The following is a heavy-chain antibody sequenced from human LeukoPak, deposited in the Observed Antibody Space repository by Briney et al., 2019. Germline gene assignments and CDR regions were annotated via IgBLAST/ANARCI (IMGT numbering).Heavy chain of an antibody. D-gene: IGHD6-13*01. Sequence: GGSLRLSCAASGFTFDDCAMHWVRQAPGKGLEWVSLISGDGGSTYYADSVKGRFTISRDNSKNSLYLQMNSLRTEDTALYYCAKDSGSWPENWFDPWGQGTLVTVSS. V-gene: IGHV3-43*02. CDR2: ISGDGGST. J-gene: IGHJ5*02. CDR1: GFTFDDCA. CDR3: AKDSGSWPENWFDP.